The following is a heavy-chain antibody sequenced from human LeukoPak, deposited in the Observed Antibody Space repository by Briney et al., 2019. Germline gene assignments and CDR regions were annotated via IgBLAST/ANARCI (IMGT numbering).Heavy chain of an antibody. Sequence: GGSLRLSCAASGFIFSKYAMEWVRQAPGKGLEWVSAISNNGGYTYYADSVQGRFTISRDNSKSTLCLQMNSLRAEDTAVYYCAKQLGYCSDGSCYFPYWGQGTLVTVSS. D-gene: IGHD2-15*01. CDR1: GFIFSKYA. CDR3: AKQLGYCSDGSCYFPY. CDR2: ISNNGGYT. V-gene: IGHV3-23*01. J-gene: IGHJ4*02.